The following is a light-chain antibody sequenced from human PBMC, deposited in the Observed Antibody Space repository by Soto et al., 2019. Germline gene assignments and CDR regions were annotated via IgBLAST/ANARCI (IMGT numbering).Light chain of an antibody. Sequence: ELVLTQSPATLSLSPGERATLSCRASPSVTNYLAWYQQKPGQPPRLLIYGAFNRAAGIPARFSGSGSGTDFTLTISSLEPEDSAVYYCHQRNIWPPVTFGQGTRLEIK. CDR3: HQRNIWPPVT. J-gene: IGKJ5*01. CDR2: GAF. CDR1: PSVTNY. V-gene: IGKV3-11*01.